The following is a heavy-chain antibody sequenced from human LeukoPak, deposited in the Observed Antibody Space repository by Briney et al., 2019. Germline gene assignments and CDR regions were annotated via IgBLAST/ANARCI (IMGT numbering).Heavy chain of an antibody. V-gene: IGHV4-30-2*03. CDR2: IYHSGST. CDR3: ARLPGSSGWYYFDY. CDR1: GGSISSGGYY. Sequence: PSQTLSLTCTVSGGSISSGGYYWSWIRQPPGKGLEWIGYIYHSGSTYYNPSLKSRVTISVDTSKNQFSLKLSSVTAADTAVYYCARLPGSSGWYYFDYWGQGTLVTVSS. J-gene: IGHJ4*02. D-gene: IGHD6-19*01.